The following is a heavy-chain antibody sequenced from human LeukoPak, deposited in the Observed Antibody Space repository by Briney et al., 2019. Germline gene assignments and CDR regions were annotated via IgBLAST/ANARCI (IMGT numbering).Heavy chain of an antibody. D-gene: IGHD6-19*01. V-gene: IGHV1-18*01. CDR1: GYTFTSYA. CDR2: ISGYNGNT. Sequence: ASVKVSCKASGYTFTSYAISWVRQAPGQGLEWMGWISGYNGNTNYAQKLQGRVTMTTDTSTSTAYMELRGLRSDDTAVYYCARVGSGWFLDYWGQGTLVTVSS. CDR3: ARVGSGWFLDY. J-gene: IGHJ4*02.